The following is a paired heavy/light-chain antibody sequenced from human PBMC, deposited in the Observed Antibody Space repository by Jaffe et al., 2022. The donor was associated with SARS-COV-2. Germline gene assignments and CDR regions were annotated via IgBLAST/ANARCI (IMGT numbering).Light chain of an antibody. Sequence: QAVVTQEPSLTVSPGGTVTLTCGSSTGTVTSGHFPYWFQQKPGQAPRTLIYDTNNKHSWTPARFSGSLLGGKAALTLSGAQPEDEAEYHCLLFYSGARVFGGGTKLTVL. V-gene: IGLV7-46*01. CDR3: LLFYSGARV. J-gene: IGLJ2*01. CDR1: TGTVTSGHF. CDR2: DTN.
Heavy chain of an antibody. Sequence: EVQLVESGGGFVQPGGSLKLSCAASGFTFRDATMSWVRQAPGMGLEWVGRIEAKIHGGTTHYTAPVKGRFTISRDDSENTLDLQMNSLKTEDTAVYYCTTDFMRPTPEMPRGFHFDYWGQGILVTVSS. CDR1: GFTFRDAT. J-gene: IGHJ4*02. CDR2: IEAKIHGGTT. V-gene: IGHV3-15*04. CDR3: TTDFMRPTPEMPRGFHFDY. D-gene: IGHD3-16*01.